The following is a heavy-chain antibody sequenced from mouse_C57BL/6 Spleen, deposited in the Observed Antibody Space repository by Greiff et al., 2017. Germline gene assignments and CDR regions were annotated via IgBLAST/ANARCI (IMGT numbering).Heavy chain of an antibody. CDR1: GYTFTSYW. D-gene: IGHD2-10*02. J-gene: IGHJ2*01. CDR2: IYPSDSET. Sequence: QVQLQQPGAELVRPGSSVKLSCKASGYTFTSYWMDWVKQRPGQGLEWIGNIYPSDSETHYNQKFKDKATLTVNNSSSTAYMQLSIQTSGDSAVYYSAREGQYGTLFDYWGQGTTLTGSS. CDR3: AREGQYGTLFDY. V-gene: IGHV1-61*01.